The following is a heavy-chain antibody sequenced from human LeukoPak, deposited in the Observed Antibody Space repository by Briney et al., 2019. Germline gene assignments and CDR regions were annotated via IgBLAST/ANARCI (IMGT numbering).Heavy chain of an antibody. CDR1: GFTFSSYE. CDR2: ISSSGSTI. D-gene: IGHD3-16*01. CDR3: ARVGGHYDAFDI. J-gene: IGHJ3*02. Sequence: PGGSLRLSCAASGFTFSSYEMNWVCQAPGKGLEWVSYISSSGSTIYYADSVKGRFTISGDNAKNSLYLQMNSLRAEDTAVYYCARVGGHYDAFDIWGQGTMVTVSS. V-gene: IGHV3-48*03.